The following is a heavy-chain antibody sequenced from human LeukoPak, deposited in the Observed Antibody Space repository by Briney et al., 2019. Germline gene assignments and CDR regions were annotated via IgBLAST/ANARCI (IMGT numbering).Heavy chain of an antibody. CDR1: GGTFSSYA. D-gene: IGHD1-1*01. Sequence: SVKVSFKASGGTFSSYAISWVRQAPGQGLEWMGGIIPIFGTANCAQKFQGRVTITTDESTSTAYMELSSLRSEDTAVYYCARGPELERFDYWGQGTLVTVSS. V-gene: IGHV1-69*05. J-gene: IGHJ4*02. CDR2: IIPIFGTA. CDR3: ARGPELERFDY.